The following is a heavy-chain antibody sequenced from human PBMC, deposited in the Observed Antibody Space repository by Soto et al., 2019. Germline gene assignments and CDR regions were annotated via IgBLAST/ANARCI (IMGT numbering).Heavy chain of an antibody. D-gene: IGHD3-10*01. Sequence: SETLSLTCTVSGGSISSYYWSWIRQPAGKGLEWIGRIYTSGSTNYNPSLKSRVTMSVDTSKNQFSLKLSSVTAADTAVYYCARVKTFRDVVRGVMGWFDPWGQGTLVTVSS. CDR2: IYTSGST. CDR3: ARVKTFRDVVRGVMGWFDP. CDR1: GGSISSYY. J-gene: IGHJ5*02. V-gene: IGHV4-4*07.